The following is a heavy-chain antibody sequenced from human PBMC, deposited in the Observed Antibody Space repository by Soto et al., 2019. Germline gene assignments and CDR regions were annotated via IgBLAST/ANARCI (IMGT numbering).Heavy chain of an antibody. D-gene: IGHD3-22*01. CDR3: AREAITMIVVVITSFDP. CDR2: TYYRSKWYN. CDR1: GDSVSSNSAA. V-gene: IGHV6-1*01. Sequence: QVQLQQSGPGLVKPSQTLSLTCAISGDSVSSNSAAWNWIRQSPSRGLEWLGRTYYRSKWYNDYAVSVKSRITINPDTSKNQFSLQLNSVTPEDTAVYYCAREAITMIVVVITSFDPWGQGTLVTVSS. J-gene: IGHJ5*02.